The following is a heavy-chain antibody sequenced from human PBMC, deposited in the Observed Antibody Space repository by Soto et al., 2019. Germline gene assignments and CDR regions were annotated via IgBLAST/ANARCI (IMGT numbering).Heavy chain of an antibody. J-gene: IGHJ6*02. CDR2: IKSKTDGGTI. D-gene: IGHD1-20*01. Sequence: EVQLVESGGGLGKPGGSLRLSCEASGLTFTNAWMTWVRQAPGKGLEWVGRIKSKTDGGTIDYAAPVKGRFSISRDDSKNTLYLQMNSLKTEATAVYYCVNSGYYQGVDVWGQGTTVIVSS. CDR1: GLTFTNAW. CDR3: VNSGYYQGVDV. V-gene: IGHV3-15*07.